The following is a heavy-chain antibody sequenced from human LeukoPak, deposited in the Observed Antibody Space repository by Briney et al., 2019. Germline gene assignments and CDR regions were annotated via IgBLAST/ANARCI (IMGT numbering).Heavy chain of an antibody. CDR1: GFSFSVCE. CDR2: ISSGSGSI. CDR3: ARDVLSGCLDY. Sequence: GGSLRLSCAASGFSFSVCEMHWVRQAPGKGLEWVSSISSGSGSIYYADSVKGRFTISRDNAKNSLSLQMNSLGAEDTAVYYCARDVLSGCLDYWGQGTLVTVSS. V-gene: IGHV3-21*01. J-gene: IGHJ4*02. D-gene: IGHD6-19*01.